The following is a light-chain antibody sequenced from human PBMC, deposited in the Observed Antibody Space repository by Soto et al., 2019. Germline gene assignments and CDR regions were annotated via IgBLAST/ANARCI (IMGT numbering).Light chain of an antibody. J-gene: IGLJ3*02. CDR3: CSYAGSYTWV. V-gene: IGLV2-11*01. CDR1: SSDIGDYNY. CDR2: DVA. Sequence: QSALTQPASVSGSPGQWITISCTGTSSDIGDYNYVSWYQQHPGKAPKLMIYDVAKRPSGVPDRFSGSKSGNTASLTISGLQAEDEADYYCCSYAGSYTWVFGGGTKLTVL.